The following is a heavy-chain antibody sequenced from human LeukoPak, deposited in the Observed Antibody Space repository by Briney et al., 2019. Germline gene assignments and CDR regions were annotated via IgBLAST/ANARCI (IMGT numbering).Heavy chain of an antibody. J-gene: IGHJ1*01. CDR1: GASVSGSPYY. CDR2: IYSSGST. CDR3: ARDYRLTQIQY. V-gene: IGHV4-39*07. D-gene: IGHD1-26*01. Sequence: SETLSLTCTVSGASVSGSPYYWGWIRQPPGKGLEWIGSIYSSGSTYYNASLQSRVTISVDTSKNQFSLRLSSVTAADTAVYYCARDYRLTQIQYWGQGTLVTVSS.